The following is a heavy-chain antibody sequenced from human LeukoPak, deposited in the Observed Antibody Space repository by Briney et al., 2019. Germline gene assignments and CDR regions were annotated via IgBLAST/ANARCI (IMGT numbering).Heavy chain of an antibody. D-gene: IGHD1-20*01. CDR1: GYSFTNYG. Sequence: ASVKVSCKASGYSFTNYGISWVRQAPGQGLEWMGWISAYNANTNYAQNLQGRVTMTTDTSTSTAYMELRSLRSDDTAVYYCARGPGFLITGTYFDYWGQGTLVTVSS. V-gene: IGHV1-18*01. CDR3: ARGPGFLITGTYFDY. J-gene: IGHJ4*02. CDR2: ISAYNANT.